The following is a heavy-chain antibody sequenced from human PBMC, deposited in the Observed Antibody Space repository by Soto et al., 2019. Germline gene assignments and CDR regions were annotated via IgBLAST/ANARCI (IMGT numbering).Heavy chain of an antibody. CDR3: ARGWAMVRGVTVPFDP. Sequence: PSETLSLTCTVSGGSISSYYWSWIRQPPGKGLEWIGYIYYSGSTNYNPSLKSRVTISVDTSKNQFSLKLSSVTAADTAVYYCARGWAMVRGVTVPFDPWGQGTLVTVSS. V-gene: IGHV4-59*08. J-gene: IGHJ5*02. CDR1: GGSISSYY. CDR2: IYYSGST. D-gene: IGHD3-10*01.